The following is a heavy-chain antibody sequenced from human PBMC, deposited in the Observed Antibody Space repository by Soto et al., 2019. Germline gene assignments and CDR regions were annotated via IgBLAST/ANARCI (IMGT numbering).Heavy chain of an antibody. CDR3: ARPSLAAAGDDAFDI. V-gene: IGHV1-2*02. CDR1: GYTFTGYY. Sequence: ASVKVSCKASGYTFTGYYMHWVRQAPGQGLEWMGWINPNSGGTNYAQKFQGRVTMTRDTSISTAYMELSRLRSDDTAVYYCARPSLAAAGDDAFDIWGQGTMVTVSS. CDR2: INPNSGGT. J-gene: IGHJ3*02. D-gene: IGHD6-13*01.